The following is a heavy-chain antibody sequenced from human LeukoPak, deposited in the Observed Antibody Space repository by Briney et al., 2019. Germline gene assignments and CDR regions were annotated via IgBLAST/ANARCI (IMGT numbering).Heavy chain of an antibody. V-gene: IGHV3-64*01. CDR1: GFTSSSYA. Sequence: GGSLRLSCAASGFTSSSYAMHWVRQAPGKGLEYVSAISSNGGSTYYANSVKGRFTISRDNSKNTLYLQMGSLRAEDMAVYYCARNQAAVTDAFDIWGQGTMVTVSS. CDR3: ARNQAAVTDAFDI. J-gene: IGHJ3*02. CDR2: ISSNGGST. D-gene: IGHD6-13*01.